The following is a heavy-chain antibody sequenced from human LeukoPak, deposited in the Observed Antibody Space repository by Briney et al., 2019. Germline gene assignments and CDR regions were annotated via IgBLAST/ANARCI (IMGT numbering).Heavy chain of an antibody. CDR3: ARRFGSGSYYNNYYGMDV. D-gene: IGHD3-10*01. J-gene: IGHJ6*02. V-gene: IGHV5-51*01. Sequence: GESLKISCKGSGYSFTSYWIGWVRQMPGKGLEWMGIIYPGDSDTRYSPSFQGQVTISADKSISTAYLQWSSLKASDTAMYYCARRFGSGSYYNNYYGMDVWGQGTTVTVSS. CDR1: GYSFTSYW. CDR2: IYPGDSDT.